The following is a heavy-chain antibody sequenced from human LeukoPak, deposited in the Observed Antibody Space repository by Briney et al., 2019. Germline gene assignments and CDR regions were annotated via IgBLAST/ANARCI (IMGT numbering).Heavy chain of an antibody. J-gene: IGHJ4*02. D-gene: IGHD6-6*01. CDR1: GITFSGSA. Sequence: GGSLRLSCAASGITFSGSAMHWVRQAPGKGPEWVGRIRSKLNSYATAYAASVKGRFTISRDDSRNTAYLQMNSLKTEDTAVYYCTGQEYSSSPGDYWGQGTLVTVSS. CDR3: TGQEYSSSPGDY. CDR2: IRSKLNSYAT. V-gene: IGHV3-73*01.